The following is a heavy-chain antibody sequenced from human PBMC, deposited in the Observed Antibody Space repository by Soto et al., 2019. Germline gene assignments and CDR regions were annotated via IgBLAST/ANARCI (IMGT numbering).Heavy chain of an antibody. J-gene: IGHJ5*02. D-gene: IGHD4-17*01. CDR1: GGSISSYY. CDR3: ARSHSVTTHNWFDP. V-gene: IGHV4-59*01. CDR2: IYYSGST. Sequence: SETLSLTCTVAGGSISSYYWSWIRQPPGKGLECIGYIYYSGSTNYNPSLKSRVNISVDTSKNQFSLKLSSVTAADTAVSYCARSHSVTTHNWFDPWGQGTMVTVSS.